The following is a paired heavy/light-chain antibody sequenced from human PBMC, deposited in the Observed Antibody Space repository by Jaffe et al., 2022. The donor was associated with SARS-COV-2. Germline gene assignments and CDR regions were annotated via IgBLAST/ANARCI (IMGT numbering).Light chain of an antibody. CDR1: IYDVGGHNY. Sequence: QSTLTQPRSVSASPGQSVTISCTGTIYDVGGHNYVSWHRQYPGKAPKLIIYAVNKRPSGVPDRFSGSKAGTTASLTISGLQFDDEADYYCSSYVFRSTSVIFGGGTSLTVL. J-gene: IGLJ2*01. CDR2: AVN. V-gene: IGLV2-11*01. CDR3: SSYVFRSTSVI.
Heavy chain of an antibody. CDR2: ISHSGTT. Sequence: QVQLQESGPGLVKPSQTLSLTCTVSGDSISTNDYYWSWIRQHPEGGLEWIGYISHSGTTYYTPSLKSRVDISIELSKNQFSLNLTSVTAADTAIYYCARDSGYSPDYWGQGTRVTVSS. CDR1: GDSISTNDYY. V-gene: IGHV4-30-4*01. J-gene: IGHJ4*02. CDR3: ARDSGYSPDY. D-gene: IGHD5-18*01.